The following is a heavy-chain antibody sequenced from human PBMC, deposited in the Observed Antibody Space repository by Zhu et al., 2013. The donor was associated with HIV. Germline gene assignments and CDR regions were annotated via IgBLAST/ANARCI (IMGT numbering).Heavy chain of an antibody. Sequence: QVQLVQSGAEVKKPGSSVNVSCKASGGTFSSFGFSWVRQAPGQGLEWMGEFVPIFRATNYAQKFQGRVSITADDSTSTANMELNSLTSDDTAVYYCARSGRDGYNLGYYYYGMDVWGQGTTVTVSS. D-gene: IGHD5-12*01. CDR1: GGTFSSFG. J-gene: IGHJ6*02. CDR2: FVPIFRAT. V-gene: IGHV1-69*19. CDR3: ARSGRDGYNLGYYYYGMDV.